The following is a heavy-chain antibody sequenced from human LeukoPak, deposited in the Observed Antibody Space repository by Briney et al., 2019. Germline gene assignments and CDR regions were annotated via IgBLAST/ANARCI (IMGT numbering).Heavy chain of an antibody. J-gene: IGHJ4*02. Sequence: SETLSLICTVSGGSISSSYWSWIRQPPGKGLEWIGYIDYSGNTNYNPSLKSRVTISVERSKNQFSLKLSSVTAADTAVYYCARATSYGDYVDYWGQGTLVTVSS. V-gene: IGHV4-59*08. CDR2: IDYSGNT. D-gene: IGHD4-17*01. CDR1: GGSISSSY. CDR3: ARATSYGDYVDY.